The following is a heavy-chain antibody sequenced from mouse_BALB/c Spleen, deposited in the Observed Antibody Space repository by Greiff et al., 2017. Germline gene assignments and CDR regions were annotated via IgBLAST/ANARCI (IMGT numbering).Heavy chain of an antibody. D-gene: IGHD1-1*01. J-gene: IGHJ4*01. Sequence: EVQLQQSGAELVKPGASVKLSCTASGFNIKDTYMHWVKQRPEQGLEWIGRIDPANGNTKYDPEFQGKATITADTSSNTAYPQLSSLTSEDTAVYDCARPYYYGSSYVYAMDYWGQGTSVTVSA. CDR3: ARPYYYGSSYVYAMDY. V-gene: IGHV14-3*02. CDR2: IDPANGNT. CDR1: GFNIKDTY.